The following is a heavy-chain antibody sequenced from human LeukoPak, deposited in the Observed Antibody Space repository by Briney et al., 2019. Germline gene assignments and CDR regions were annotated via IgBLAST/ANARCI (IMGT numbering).Heavy chain of an antibody. D-gene: IGHD3-22*01. CDR1: GFTVSSNY. J-gene: IGHJ6*02. CDR3: AREDSSGYYSNYYGMDV. V-gene: IGHV3-66*01. Sequence: PGGSQRLSCAASGFTVSSNYMSLVRQAPGKGLELVSVIYSGCSTYYADSVKGRFTISRDNSKNTLYLQMNSLRAEDTAVYYCAREDSSGYYSNYYGMDVWGQGTTVTVSS. CDR2: IYSGCST.